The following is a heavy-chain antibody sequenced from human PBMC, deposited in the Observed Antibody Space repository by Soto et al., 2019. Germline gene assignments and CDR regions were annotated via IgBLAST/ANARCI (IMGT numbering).Heavy chain of an antibody. J-gene: IGHJ5*02. CDR1: GYTFTSYA. Sequence: QVQLVQSGAEVKKPGASVKVSCKASGYTFTSYAMHWVRQAPGQRREWMGWINAGNGNTKYSQKFQGRVTITRDTYASTAYMELSSLRSEDTAVYYCARGGDIVLMVYANWFDPWGQGTLVTVSS. D-gene: IGHD2-8*01. CDR3: ARGGDIVLMVYANWFDP. V-gene: IGHV1-3*01. CDR2: INAGNGNT.